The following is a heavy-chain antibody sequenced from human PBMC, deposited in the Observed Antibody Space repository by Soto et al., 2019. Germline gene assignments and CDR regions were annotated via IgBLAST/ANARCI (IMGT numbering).Heavy chain of an antibody. V-gene: IGHV4-61*01. CDR1: GGSLSSESHH. CDR3: PRDQYDFRSGSYYSAMEV. CDR2: IYYTGST. D-gene: IGHD3-3*01. Sequence: SESLSLTCTVPGGSLSSESHHSSLIRQAPVKPLVRIGYIYYTGSTNYNPSLNGRVTMSVDTSRDQVSLRLRSLTRADTAVYYCPRDQYDFRSGSYYSAMEVWGQETKVRDSS. J-gene: IGHJ6*01.